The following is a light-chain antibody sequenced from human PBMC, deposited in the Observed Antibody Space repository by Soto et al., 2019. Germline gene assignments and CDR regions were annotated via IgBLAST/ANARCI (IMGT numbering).Light chain of an antibody. V-gene: IGLV1-40*01. CDR3: HSYDTSLSGVI. CDR2: RTN. CDR1: RSNIGARYD. Sequence: QSVLTQPPSVSGAPVQRVTISCTGSRSNIGARYDVHWYQQLPGAAPKLIILRTNKRPSGVPDRFSGSKSGTSASLVITGLQADDDADYYCHSYDTSLSGVIFGGGTKLTVL. J-gene: IGLJ2*01.